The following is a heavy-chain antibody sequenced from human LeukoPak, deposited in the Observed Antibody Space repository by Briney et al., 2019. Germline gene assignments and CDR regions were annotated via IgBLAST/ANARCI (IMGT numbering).Heavy chain of an antibody. CDR1: GGAFSRYA. V-gene: IGHV1-69*05. Sequence: ASVKVSCKASGGAFSRYAISWVRQAPGQGLEWMGGIVPMYGPGNSAQKFRGRVTITTDESASTAYMELSSLRSEDTAVYYCARGAIFGVAAFDPWGQGTLVTVSS. D-gene: IGHD3-3*01. CDR2: IVPMYGPG. CDR3: ARGAIFGVAAFDP. J-gene: IGHJ5*02.